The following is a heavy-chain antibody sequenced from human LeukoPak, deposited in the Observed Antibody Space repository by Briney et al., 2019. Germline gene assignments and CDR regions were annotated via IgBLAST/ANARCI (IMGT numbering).Heavy chain of an antibody. CDR2: IYYSGST. D-gene: IGHD4-11*01. CDR3: ATDYSNYAYWYFDL. Sequence: PSETLSLTCTVSGGSISSGDYYWSWIRQPPGKGLEWIGYIYYSGSTNYNPSLKSRVTISVDTSKNQFSLKLSSVTAADTAVYYCATDYSNYAYWYFDLWGRGTLVTVSS. CDR1: GGSISSGDYY. J-gene: IGHJ2*01. V-gene: IGHV4-61*08.